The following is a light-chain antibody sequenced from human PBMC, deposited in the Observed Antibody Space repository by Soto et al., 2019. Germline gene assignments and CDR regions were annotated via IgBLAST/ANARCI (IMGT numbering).Light chain of an antibody. CDR2: QVT. CDR1: SSDIGGYYY. CDR3: TSYTSSSTLYV. Sequence: QSALTQPASVSGSPGQSITISCTGTSSDIGGYYYVSWYQHHPGKAPKLLIYQVTNRPSRVSNRFSGSKSGNTASLTISGLQADDEADYYCTSYTSSSTLYVFGTGTKVTVL. V-gene: IGLV2-14*01. J-gene: IGLJ1*01.